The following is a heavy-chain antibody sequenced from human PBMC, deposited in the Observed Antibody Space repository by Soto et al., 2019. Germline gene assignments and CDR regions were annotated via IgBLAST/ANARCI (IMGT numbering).Heavy chain of an antibody. Sequence: SETLSLTCSVSGGSMTGHAWVWIRQAAGKGLEWIGHFYPSGSASYNPTLRSRLTMSLDTSHDHFFLNLTSATTADTAVYYCVRGKSYSVYDFWGPGTLVTVSS. CDR3: VRGKSYSVYDF. D-gene: IGHD5-12*01. J-gene: IGHJ4*02. V-gene: IGHV4-4*07. CDR2: FYPSGSA. CDR1: GGSMTGHA.